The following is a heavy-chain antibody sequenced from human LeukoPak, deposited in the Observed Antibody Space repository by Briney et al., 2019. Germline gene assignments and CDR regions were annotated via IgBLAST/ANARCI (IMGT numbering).Heavy chain of an antibody. CDR2: ISGSGGST. CDR1: GFTFSSYA. Sequence: GGSLRLSCAASGFTFSSYAMSWVRQAPGKGLEWVSAISGSGGSTYYADSVKGRFTISRDNSKNTLYLQTNSLRAEDTAVYYCAKSTTVVGAANLDYWGQGTLVTVSS. J-gene: IGHJ4*02. CDR3: AKSTTVVGAANLDY. V-gene: IGHV3-23*01. D-gene: IGHD1-26*01.